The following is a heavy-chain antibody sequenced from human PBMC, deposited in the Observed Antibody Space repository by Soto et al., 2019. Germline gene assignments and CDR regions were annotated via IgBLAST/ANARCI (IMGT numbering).Heavy chain of an antibody. V-gene: IGHV3-21*01. CDR1: GFTFSSYS. D-gene: IGHD4-17*01. CDR2: ISSSSSYI. Sequence: GASLKISCAASGFTFSSYSMNWVRQAPGKGLEWVSSISSSSSYIYYADSVKGRFTISRDNAKNSLYLQMNSLRAEDTAVYYCARDNPVRLEYGDYGYNYWGQGTLVTVSS. J-gene: IGHJ4*02. CDR3: ARDNPVRLEYGDYGYNY.